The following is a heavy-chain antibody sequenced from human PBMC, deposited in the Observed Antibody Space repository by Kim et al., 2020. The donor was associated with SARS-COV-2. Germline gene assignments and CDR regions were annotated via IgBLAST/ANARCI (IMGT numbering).Heavy chain of an antibody. V-gene: IGHV5-10-1*01. Sequence: GESLKISCKGSGYSFTSYWISWVRQMPGKGLEWMGRIDPSDSYTNYSPSFQGHVTISADKSISTAYLQWSSLKASDTAMYYCARPFYSTGSMRRYYYGMDVWGQGTTVTVSS. D-gene: IGHD4-4*01. J-gene: IGHJ6*02. CDR1: GYSFTSYW. CDR3: ARPFYSTGSMRRYYYGMDV. CDR2: IDPSDSYT.